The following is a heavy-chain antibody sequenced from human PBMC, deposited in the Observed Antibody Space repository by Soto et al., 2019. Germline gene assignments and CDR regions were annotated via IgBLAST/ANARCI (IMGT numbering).Heavy chain of an antibody. CDR1: GYSFTSCG. Sequence: RASVKVSCKASGYSFTSCGITWVRQAPGQGREWMGLISAYNGATNYPQKLQGRVTLTTDTATNTAYMELRGLTSDDTAVYSGARRTRYNAGGYYRYAMHVWGQGTTVPVS. D-gene: IGHD1-1*01. J-gene: IGHJ6*02. V-gene: IGHV1-18*01. CDR3: ARRTRYNAGGYYRYAMHV. CDR2: ISAYNGAT.